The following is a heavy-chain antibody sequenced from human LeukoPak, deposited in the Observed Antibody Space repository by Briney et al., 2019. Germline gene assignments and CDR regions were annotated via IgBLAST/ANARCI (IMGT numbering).Heavy chain of an antibody. J-gene: IGHJ4*02. Sequence: SQTLSLTCAVSGGSISSGGYSWSWIRQPPGKGLEWIGYIYHSGSTYYNPSLKSRVTISVDRSKNQFSLELSSVTAADTAVYYCARGGPYYDYAYDYWGQGTLVTVSS. CDR2: IYHSGST. CDR3: ARGGPYYDYAYDY. D-gene: IGHD3-16*01. CDR1: GGSISSGGYS. V-gene: IGHV4-30-2*01.